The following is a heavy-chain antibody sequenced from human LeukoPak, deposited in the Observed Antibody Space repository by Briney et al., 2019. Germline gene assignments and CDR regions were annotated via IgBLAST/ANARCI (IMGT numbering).Heavy chain of an antibody. J-gene: IGHJ4*02. CDR3: ARDQVSVAGTGIDY. V-gene: IGHV3-21*01. CDR1: GFTFSSYS. CDR2: ISSSSSYI. Sequence: GGSLRLSCAASGFTFSSYSMNWVRQAPGKGLEWVSSISSSSSYIYYADSVKGRFTISRDNAKNSLYLQMNSLRAEDTAVYYCARDQVSVAGTGIDYWGQGTLVTVSS. D-gene: IGHD6-13*01.